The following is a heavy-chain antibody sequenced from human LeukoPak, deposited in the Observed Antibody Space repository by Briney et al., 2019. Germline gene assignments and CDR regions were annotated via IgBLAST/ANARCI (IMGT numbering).Heavy chain of an antibody. D-gene: IGHD2-2*01. CDR3: ARGRLYCSSTSCNSFFDP. J-gene: IGHJ5*02. Sequence: SETLSLTCAVYGGSFSGYYWSWIRQPPGKGLEWIGETNHSGSTNYNPSLKSRVTISVDTSKNQFSLKLSSVTAADTAVYYCARGRLYCSSTSCNSFFDPWGQGTLVTVSS. CDR1: GGSFSGYY. V-gene: IGHV4-34*01. CDR2: TNHSGST.